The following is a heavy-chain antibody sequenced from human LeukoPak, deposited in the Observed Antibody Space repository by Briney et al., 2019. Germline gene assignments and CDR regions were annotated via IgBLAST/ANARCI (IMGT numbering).Heavy chain of an antibody. J-gene: IGHJ6*03. Sequence: GRSLRLSCAASGFTFSSYGMHWVRQAPGKGLEWVAVIWDDGSNKYYADSVKGRFTISRDNSKNTLYLQMNSLRAEDTAVYYCAKEVKTSYYDILTGYYYYYYMDVWGKGTTVTVSS. CDR3: AKEVKTSYYDILTGYYYYYYMDV. CDR2: IWDDGSNK. D-gene: IGHD3-9*01. V-gene: IGHV3-33*06. CDR1: GFTFSSYG.